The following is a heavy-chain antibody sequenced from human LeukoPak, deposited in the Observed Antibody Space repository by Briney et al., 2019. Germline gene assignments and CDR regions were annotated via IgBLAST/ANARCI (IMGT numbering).Heavy chain of an antibody. CDR3: AKGREIVGAFDY. J-gene: IGHJ4*02. CDR1: GFTFSSYS. D-gene: IGHD5-12*01. V-gene: IGHV3-48*01. Sequence: PGGSLRLSCAASGFTFSSYSMNWVRQAPGKGLEWVSYISSSSSTIYYADSVKGRFTISRDNSKNTLYLQMNSLRAEDTAVYYCAKGREIVGAFDYWGQGTLVTVSS. CDR2: ISSSSSTI.